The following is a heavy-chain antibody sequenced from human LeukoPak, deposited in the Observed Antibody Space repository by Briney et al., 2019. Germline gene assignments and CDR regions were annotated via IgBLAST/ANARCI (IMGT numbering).Heavy chain of an antibody. CDR3: ARVEGYCSSTSCQRGYWFDP. J-gene: IGHJ5*02. Sequence: ASVKVSCKASGYTFTSYGISWVRQAPGQGLEWMGWISAYNGNTKYAQKLQGRVTMTTDTSTSTAYMELRSLRSDDTAVYYCARVEGYCSSTSCQRGYWFDPWGRGTLVTVSS. D-gene: IGHD2-2*01. CDR2: ISAYNGNT. V-gene: IGHV1-18*01. CDR1: GYTFTSYG.